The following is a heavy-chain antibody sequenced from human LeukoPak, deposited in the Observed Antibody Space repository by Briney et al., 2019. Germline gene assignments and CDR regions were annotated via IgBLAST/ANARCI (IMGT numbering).Heavy chain of an antibody. CDR3: TRDQTPYY. Sequence: PGGSLRLSCAASGCTFSTYSMNWVRQAPGKGLEWVGFIASETYGGTAEYAASLKGRFTISRDDSKSIAYLQMNSLKTEDTAVYYCTRDQTPYYWGQGTLVTASS. V-gene: IGHV3-49*04. CDR1: GCTFSTYS. J-gene: IGHJ4*02. CDR2: IASETYGGTA.